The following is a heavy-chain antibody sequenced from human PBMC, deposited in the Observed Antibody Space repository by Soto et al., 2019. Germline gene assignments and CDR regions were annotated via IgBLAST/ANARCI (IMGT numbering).Heavy chain of an antibody. D-gene: IGHD6-6*01. CDR3: ARDVGNSGSRDYYSYMAV. CDR2: INPNSGGT. V-gene: IGHV1-2*04. CDR1: GDAFTGCY. Sequence: ASVEACCKASGDAFTGCYRHSVRQAPGQGLEWIGWINPNSGGTNYAQKFQGWVTMTRDTSISTAYMELSRLRSDDTAVYYCARDVGNSGSRDYYSYMAVRGNGTTVPVSS. J-gene: IGHJ6*03.